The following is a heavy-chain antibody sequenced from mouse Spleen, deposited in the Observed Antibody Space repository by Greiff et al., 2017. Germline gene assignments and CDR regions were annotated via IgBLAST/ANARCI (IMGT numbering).Heavy chain of an antibody. CDR2: IDPENGNT. D-gene: IGHD2-1*01. CDR3: ARLDGNYYFDY. CDR1: GFNIKDYY. V-gene: IGHV14-1*02. Sequence: EVKVVESGAELVRPGALVKLSCKASGFNIKDYYMHWVKQRPEQGLEWIGWIDPENGNTIYDPKFQGKASITADTSSNTAYLQLSSLTSEDTAVYYCARLDGNYYFDYWGQGTTLTVSS. J-gene: IGHJ2*01.